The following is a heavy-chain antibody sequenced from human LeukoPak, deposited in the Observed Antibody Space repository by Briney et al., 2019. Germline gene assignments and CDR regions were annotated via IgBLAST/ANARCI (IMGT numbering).Heavy chain of an antibody. CDR3: ARVPRGSYSFDY. J-gene: IGHJ4*02. CDR1: GFTFSSNS. V-gene: IGHV3-21*01. CDR2: ISSSGSYI. D-gene: IGHD1-26*01. Sequence: PGGSLRLSCAASGFTFSSNSMNWVRQAPGKGLEWVSSISSSGSYIYYADSVKGRFTISRDNAKNSLYLQMNSLRAEDTAVYYCARVPRGSYSFDYWGQGTLVTVSS.